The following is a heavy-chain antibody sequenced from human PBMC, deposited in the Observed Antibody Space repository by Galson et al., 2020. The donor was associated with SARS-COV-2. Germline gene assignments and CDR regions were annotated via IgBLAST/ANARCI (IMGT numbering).Heavy chain of an antibody. CDR3: ARVPVYYYYYMDV. Sequence: ASVKVSCAASGFTFSSYSMNWVRQAPGKGLEWVSSISSSSSYIYYADSVKGRFTISRDNAKNSLYLQMNSLRAEDTAVYYCARVPVYYYYYMDVWGKGTTVTVSS. CDR2: ISSSSSYI. J-gene: IGHJ6*03. CDR1: GFTFSSYS. V-gene: IGHV3-21*01.